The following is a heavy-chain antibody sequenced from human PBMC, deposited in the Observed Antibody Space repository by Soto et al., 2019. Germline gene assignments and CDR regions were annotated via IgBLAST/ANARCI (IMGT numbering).Heavy chain of an antibody. D-gene: IGHD5-12*01. Sequence: SETLSLTCAVYGGSFSGYYWSWIRQPPGKGLEWIGEINHSGSTNYNPSLKSRVTISVDTSKNQFSLKLSSVTAADTAVYYCARGVATISLSHFDYWGQGTLVTVSS. V-gene: IGHV4-34*01. CDR2: INHSGST. J-gene: IGHJ4*02. CDR1: GGSFSGYY. CDR3: ARGVATISLSHFDY.